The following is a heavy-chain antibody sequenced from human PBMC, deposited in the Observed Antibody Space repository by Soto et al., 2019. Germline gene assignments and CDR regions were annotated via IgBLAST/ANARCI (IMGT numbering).Heavy chain of an antibody. CDR3: STDKILCGPYSLNCY. CDR2: INKANDRVAT. Sequence: GGSLTLFCAASGLAFSHAWMSWVRQAPGKELEWGGRINKANDRVATNYAAPKKGRFIISRNYSKNTLYLQMIRLKTEVIAMYYCSTDKILCGPYSLNCYWGPGTQVTVAS. V-gene: IGHV3-15*01. J-gene: IGHJ4*02. D-gene: IGHD3-9*01. CDR1: GLAFSHAW.